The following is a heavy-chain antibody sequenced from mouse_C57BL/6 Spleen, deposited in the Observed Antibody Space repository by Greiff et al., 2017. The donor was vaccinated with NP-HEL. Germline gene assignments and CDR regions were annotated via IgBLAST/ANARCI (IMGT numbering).Heavy chain of an antibody. CDR3: ARIYDGYLYYAMDY. CDR1: GFTFSDYG. D-gene: IGHD2-3*01. CDR2: ISSGSSTI. J-gene: IGHJ4*01. V-gene: IGHV5-17*01. Sequence: DVMLVESGGGLVKPGGSLKLSCAASGFTFSDYGMHWVRQAPEKGLEWVAYISSGSSTIYYADTVKGRFTISRDNAKNTLFLQMTSLRSEDTAMYYCARIYDGYLYYAMDYWGQGTSVTVSS.